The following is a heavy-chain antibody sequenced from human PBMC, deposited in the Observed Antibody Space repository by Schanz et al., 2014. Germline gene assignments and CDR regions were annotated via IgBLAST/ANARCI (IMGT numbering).Heavy chain of an antibody. CDR1: GFTFSSYG. Sequence: QVQLVESGGGVVQPGRSLRLSCAASGFTFSSYGMHWVRQAPGKGLEWVAAMSYDGSIKYYGDSVKGRFTISRDNSKNTLYLHMNNLRSEDTAVYYCARANYRRKINFDYWGRGTLVTVSS. J-gene: IGHJ4*02. V-gene: IGHV3-30*03. D-gene: IGHD3-10*01. CDR3: ARANYRRKINFDY. CDR2: MSYDGSIK.